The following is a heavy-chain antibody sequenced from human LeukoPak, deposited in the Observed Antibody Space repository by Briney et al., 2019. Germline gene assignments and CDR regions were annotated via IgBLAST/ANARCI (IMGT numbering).Heavy chain of an antibody. CDR3: ARGRTLGSPEGFDY. CDR1: GYTFSSYA. J-gene: IGHJ4*02. Sequence: PGGSLRLSCAASGYTFSSYAMHWVRQAPGKGLEWVAVISYDGSNKYYADSVKGRFTISRDNSKNTLYLQMNSLRAEDTAVYYCARGRTLGSPEGFDYWGQGTLVTVSS. CDR2: ISYDGSNK. D-gene: IGHD3-10*01. V-gene: IGHV3-30-3*01.